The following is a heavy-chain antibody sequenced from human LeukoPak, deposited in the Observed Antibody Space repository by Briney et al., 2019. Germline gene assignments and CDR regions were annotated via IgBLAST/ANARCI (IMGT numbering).Heavy chain of an antibody. CDR2: IYYSGST. V-gene: IGHV4-61*01. D-gene: IGHD2-2*01. J-gene: IGHJ4*02. Sequence: SETLSLTCTVSGGSISSSSHYWSWIRQPPGKGLEWIGYIYYSGSTNYNPSLKSRVTISVDTSKNQFSLKLSSVTAADTAVYYCARDSSAWGQGTLVTVSS. CDR1: GGSISSSSHY. CDR3: ARDSSA.